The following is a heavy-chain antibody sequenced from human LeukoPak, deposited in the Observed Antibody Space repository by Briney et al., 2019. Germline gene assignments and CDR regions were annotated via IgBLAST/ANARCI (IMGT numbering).Heavy chain of an antibody. D-gene: IGHD6-13*01. V-gene: IGHV3-30-3*01. Sequence: GGSLRLSCAATGFTFSNYAIHCGRQAPGKGLEWVAFISDDGSRQHYADSVKGRLTISRDNSKNTLNLQMNSLRAEDTAVYYCAREGSIAAAGTNWFDPWGQGTLVTVSS. J-gene: IGHJ5*02. CDR1: GFTFSNYA. CDR3: AREGSIAAAGTNWFDP. CDR2: ISDDGSRQ.